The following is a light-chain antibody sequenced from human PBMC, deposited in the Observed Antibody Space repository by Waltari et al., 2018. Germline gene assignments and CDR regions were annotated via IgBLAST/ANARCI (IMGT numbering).Light chain of an antibody. CDR3: QQYYSTPLT. CDR1: QSVLYSSNNNNY. J-gene: IGKJ4*01. V-gene: IGKV4-1*01. Sequence: DIVMPQPPDSLAVSLGERATINCNSSQSVLYSSNNNNYLAWYQHRPGQPPKLLIYWASTRESGVPDRFSGSGSGTDFTLTISSLQAEDVAVYYCQQYYSTPLTFGGGTKVEIK. CDR2: WAS.